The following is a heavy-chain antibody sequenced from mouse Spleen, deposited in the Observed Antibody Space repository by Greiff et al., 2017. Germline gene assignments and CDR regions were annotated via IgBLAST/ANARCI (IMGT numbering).Heavy chain of an antibody. V-gene: IGHV5-9*04. CDR2: ISSGGGNT. J-gene: IGHJ3*01. CDR1: GFTFSSYA. D-gene: IGHD4-1*01. CDR3: ARKRGDWDSFAY. Sequence: EVKVVESGGGLVKRGGSLKLSCAASGFTFSSYAMSWVRQTPEKRLEWVATISSGGGNTYYPDSVKGRFTISRDNAKNTLYLQMSSLKSEDTAMYYCARKRGDWDSFAYWGQGTLVTVSA.